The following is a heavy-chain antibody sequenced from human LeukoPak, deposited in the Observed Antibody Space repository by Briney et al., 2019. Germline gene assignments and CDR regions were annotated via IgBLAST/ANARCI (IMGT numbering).Heavy chain of an antibody. D-gene: IGHD6-6*01. J-gene: IGHJ4*02. CDR3: ALSSIAARIDY. Sequence: ASVKVSCKAFGYTFTSNYMHWVRQAPGQGLEWMGIINPSGGSTSYAQKFQGRVTMTRDMSTSTVYMELSSLRSEDTAVYYCALSSIAARIDYWGQGTLVTVSS. CDR1: GYTFTSNY. CDR2: INPSGGST. V-gene: IGHV1-46*01.